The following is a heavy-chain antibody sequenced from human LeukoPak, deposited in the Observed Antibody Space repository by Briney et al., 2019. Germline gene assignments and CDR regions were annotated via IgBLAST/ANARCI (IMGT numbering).Heavy chain of an antibody. CDR2: INPNSGGT. D-gene: IGHD1-26*01. CDR1: GYTFTGYY. Sequence: ASVKVSCKASGYTFTGYYMHWVRQAPGQGLEWMGWINPNSGGTNYAQKFQGRVTMTRDTSISTAYMELSRLRSDDTAVYYCARDFSEGELLLYYFDYWGQGTLVTVPS. V-gene: IGHV1-2*02. J-gene: IGHJ4*02. CDR3: ARDFSEGELLLYYFDY.